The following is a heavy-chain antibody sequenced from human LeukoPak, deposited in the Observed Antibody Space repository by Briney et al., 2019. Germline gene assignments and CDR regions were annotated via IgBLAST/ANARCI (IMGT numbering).Heavy chain of an antibody. D-gene: IGHD5-12*01. CDR3: ARDRSAYDLDY. J-gene: IGHJ4*02. Sequence: PGRSLRLSCAASGFTFSSYGMHWVRQAPGKGLERVAVIWYDGSNKYYADSVKGRFTISRDNSKNTLYLQMSSLRADDTAVYYCARDRSAYDLDYWGQGSLVTVSS. CDR1: GFTFSSYG. V-gene: IGHV3-33*01. CDR2: IWYDGSNK.